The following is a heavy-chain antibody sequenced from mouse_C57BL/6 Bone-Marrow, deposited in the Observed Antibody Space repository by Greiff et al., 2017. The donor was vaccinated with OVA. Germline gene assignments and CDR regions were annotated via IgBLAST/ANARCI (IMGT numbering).Heavy chain of an antibody. V-gene: IGHV8-8*01. Sequence: QVTLKESGPGILQPSQPLSLTCSFSGFSLSTFGTGVGGIRQPSGKGLEWLAHIWWDDDKYYNPARKSRLTITKDTSKNQVFLKIANVDTADTATYYCARPRTGHFDYWGQGTTLTVSS. CDR1: GFSLSTFGTG. CDR2: IWWDDDK. CDR3: ARPRTGHFDY. J-gene: IGHJ2*01. D-gene: IGHD4-1*01.